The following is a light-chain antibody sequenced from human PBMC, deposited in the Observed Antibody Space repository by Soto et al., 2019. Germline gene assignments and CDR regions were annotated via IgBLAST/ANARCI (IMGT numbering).Light chain of an antibody. CDR1: TSNIGAGYE. CDR2: GHN. J-gene: IGLJ3*02. CDR3: QSYDNSLSGAGV. V-gene: IGLV1-40*01. Sequence: QSVLTQPPSVSGAPGQRVTISCTGSTSNIGAGYEVHWYQQLPGTAPKLLVSGHNIRPSGVPDRFSGFKSGASASLVITGLQAEDEADYYCQSYDNSLSGAGVFGGGTTLTVL.